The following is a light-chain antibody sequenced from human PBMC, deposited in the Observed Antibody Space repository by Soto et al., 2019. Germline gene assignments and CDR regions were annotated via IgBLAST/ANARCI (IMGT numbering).Light chain of an antibody. J-gene: IGKJ4*01. CDR3: QQLNNYPLT. CDR2: AIS. V-gene: IGKV1-9*01. Sequence: IPLTQSPSSLSASVGDRVTITCRASQAISSYLAWYQQKPGKAPKLLIHAISRLQSGVPSRFSGSGSGTDFTLAINSLQPEDFATYYCQQLNNYPLTFGGGTKVEIK. CDR1: QAISSY.